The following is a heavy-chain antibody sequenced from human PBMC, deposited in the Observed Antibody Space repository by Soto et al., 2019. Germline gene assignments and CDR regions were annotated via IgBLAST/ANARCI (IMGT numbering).Heavy chain of an antibody. CDR2: TYYRSKWYN. CDR3: ASCLDINGAFCRHLHY. Sequence: SQTLSLTCAISGDSVSSNSAAWNWIRQSPSRGLEWLGRTYYRSKWYNDYAVSVQSRITINPDTSKNQISLQLNSVTPEDTAVYYCASCLDINGAFCRHLHYRDMEILGTVSS. J-gene: IGHJ4*02. D-gene: IGHD1-20*01. V-gene: IGHV6-1*01. CDR1: GDSVSSNSAA.